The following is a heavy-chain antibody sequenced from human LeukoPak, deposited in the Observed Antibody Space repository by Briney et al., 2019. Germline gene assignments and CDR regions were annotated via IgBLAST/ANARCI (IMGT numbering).Heavy chain of an antibody. CDR2: IYPGDSDT. CDR3: ASPIVVAPADKRGLGAFDI. Sequence: GESLRISCKGSGYSFTSYWIGCVRQMPGKGLEWMGIIYPGDSDTRYSPSFQGQVTISADKSISTAYLQWSSLKASDTAMYYCASPIVVAPADKRGLGAFDIWGQGTMVTVSS. D-gene: IGHD2-2*01. V-gene: IGHV5-51*01. J-gene: IGHJ3*02. CDR1: GYSFTSYW.